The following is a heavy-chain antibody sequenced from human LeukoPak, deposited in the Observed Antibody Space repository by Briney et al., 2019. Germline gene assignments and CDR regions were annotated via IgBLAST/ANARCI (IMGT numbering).Heavy chain of an antibody. V-gene: IGHV3-23*01. CDR1: GFVFSSQD. J-gene: IGHJ4*02. CDR3: AKDARRSSGWYFFDH. Sequence: TGGSLRLSCAASGFVFSSQDMSWVRQAPGKGLEWVSAISDGGSRTYYADSVKGRFTISRDNSKNTLHLQMNSLRAEDTAVYYCAKDARRSSGWYFFDHWGQGTLVTVSS. D-gene: IGHD6-19*01. CDR2: ISDGGSRT.